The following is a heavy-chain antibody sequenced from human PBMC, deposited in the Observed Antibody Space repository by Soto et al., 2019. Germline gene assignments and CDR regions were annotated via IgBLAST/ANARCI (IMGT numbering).Heavy chain of an antibody. V-gene: IGHV1-2*02. CDR3: ARDEGRSSVWFDP. Sequence: ASVKVSCKASGYTFTGYYMHWVRQAPGQGLEWMGWINPNSGGTNYAQKFQGRVTMTRDTSISTAYMELSRLRSDDTAVYYCARDEGRSSVWFDPWGQGTLVTAPQ. CDR1: GYTFTGYY. J-gene: IGHJ5*02. D-gene: IGHD6-19*01. CDR2: INPNSGGT.